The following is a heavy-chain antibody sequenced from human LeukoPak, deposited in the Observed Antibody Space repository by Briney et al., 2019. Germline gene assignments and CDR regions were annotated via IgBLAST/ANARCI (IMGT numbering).Heavy chain of an antibody. CDR2: IYYSGST. Sequence: SETLSLTCAVYGGPFTGYYWSWIRQPPGKGLEWIGYIYYSGSTNYNPSLKSRVTISVDTSKNQFSLKLSPVTAADTAVYYCERARSITIFGVVIPRGDYMDAWGKGTTVTVSS. CDR3: ERARSITIFGVVIPRGDYMDA. J-gene: IGHJ6*03. CDR1: GGPFTGYY. D-gene: IGHD3-3*01. V-gene: IGHV4-59*01.